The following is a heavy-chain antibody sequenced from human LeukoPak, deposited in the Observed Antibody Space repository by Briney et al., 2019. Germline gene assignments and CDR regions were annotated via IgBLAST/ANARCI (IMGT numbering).Heavy chain of an antibody. J-gene: IGHJ4*02. CDR3: ARDRTNSSSWYLFTY. V-gene: IGHV1-69*04. Sequence: SVKVSCKASGGTFSSYAISWVRQAPGQGLEWMGRIIPILGIANYAQKFQGRVTITADKSTSTAYMELSSLRFEDTAVYYCARDRTNSSSWYLFTYWGQGTLVTVSS. D-gene: IGHD6-13*01. CDR1: GGTFSSYA. CDR2: IIPILGIA.